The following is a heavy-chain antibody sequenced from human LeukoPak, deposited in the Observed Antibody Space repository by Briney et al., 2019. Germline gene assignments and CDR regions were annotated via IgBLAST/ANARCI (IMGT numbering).Heavy chain of an antibody. D-gene: IGHD2-15*01. V-gene: IGHV4-59*01. CDR2: IFSRGGT. J-gene: IGHJ4*02. CDR3: ATLGYCTGGNCYQDDF. CDR1: GASFRSYY. Sequence: KPSETLSRTCTVSGASFRSYYWNWIRQPPGKGLEWIGYIFSRGGTSYNPSLKSRATILIDTSKNQFSLSLTSVTAADTAVYYCATLGYCTGGNCYQDDFWGQGTLVTVSS.